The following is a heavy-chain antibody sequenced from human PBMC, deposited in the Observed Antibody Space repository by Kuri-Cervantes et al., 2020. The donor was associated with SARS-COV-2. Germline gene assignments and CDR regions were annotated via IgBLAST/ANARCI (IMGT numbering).Heavy chain of an antibody. CDR2: INPVTGTT. D-gene: IGHD6-13*01. Sequence: ASVKVSCKASGYTFTTYAMHWVRQAPGQGLEWIGRINPVTGTTIYAQSFQGRVTLTRVTSTNTVYMELSSLRSQDTAVYYCGRGQQSFDPWGQGTLVTVSS. CDR1: GYTFTTYA. J-gene: IGHJ5*02. CDR3: GRGQQSFDP. V-gene: IGHV1-46*01.